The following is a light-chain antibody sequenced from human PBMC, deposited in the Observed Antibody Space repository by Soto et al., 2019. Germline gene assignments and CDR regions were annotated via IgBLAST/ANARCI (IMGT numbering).Light chain of an antibody. Sequence: EIVLTQSPGTVSLSPGERATLSCRASQTVYNNYIAWYQQRPGQAPRLLIYSTSNRATGIPDRFSGSGSGTDFTLTISRLEPEDFAVFYCHQYGRSWTLGQGTKVDIK. J-gene: IGKJ1*01. V-gene: IGKV3-20*01. CDR2: STS. CDR1: QTVYNNY. CDR3: HQYGRSWT.